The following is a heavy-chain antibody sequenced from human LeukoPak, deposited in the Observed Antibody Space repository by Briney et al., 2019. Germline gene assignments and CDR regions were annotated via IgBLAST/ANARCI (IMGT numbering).Heavy chain of an antibody. V-gene: IGHV4-30-2*01. CDR3: ARDSGSKFDY. CDR2: IYHSGST. J-gene: IGHJ4*02. D-gene: IGHD6-13*01. CDR1: GSSISSGGYS. Sequence: SQTLSLTCAVSGSSISSGGYSWSWIRQPPGKGLEWIGYIYHSGSTYYNPSLKSRVTISVDRSKNQFSLKLSSVTAADTAVYYCARDSGSKFDYWGQGTLVTVSS.